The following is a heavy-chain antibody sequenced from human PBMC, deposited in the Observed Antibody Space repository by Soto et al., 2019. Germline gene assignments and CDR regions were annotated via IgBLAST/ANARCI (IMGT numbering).Heavy chain of an antibody. CDR2: ISYDGSNK. D-gene: IGHD3-10*01. CDR3: AKGYDGDNVGYFDY. V-gene: IGHV3-30*18. J-gene: IGHJ4*02. CDR1: GFTFSSYG. Sequence: GGSLRLSCAASGFTFSSYGMNWVRQAPGKGLEWVAVISYDGSNKYYADSVKGRFTISRDNSKNTLYLQMNSLRAEDTAVYYCAKGYDGDNVGYFDYWGQGTLVTVSS.